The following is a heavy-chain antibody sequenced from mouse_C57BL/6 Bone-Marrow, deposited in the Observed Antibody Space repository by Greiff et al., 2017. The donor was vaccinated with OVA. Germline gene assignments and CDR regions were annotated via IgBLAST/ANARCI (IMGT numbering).Heavy chain of an antibody. CDR2: ISYLAYSI. J-gene: IGHJ4*01. V-gene: IGHV5-15*04. CDR3: ARRNGYYAMDY. Sequence: EVMLVESGGGLVQPGGSLKLSCAASGFPFSDFGMARVRQAPWKGPEWVAFISYLAYSIYYAATVPGRFTISREKAKNTLYLEMSRLRAEDTAMYYCARRNGYYAMDYWGQGTSVTVSS. CDR1: GFPFSDFG.